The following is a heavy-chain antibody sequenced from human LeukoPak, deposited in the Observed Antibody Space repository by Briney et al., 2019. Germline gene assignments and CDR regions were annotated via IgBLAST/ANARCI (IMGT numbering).Heavy chain of an antibody. V-gene: IGHV1-24*01. Sequence: ASVKVSCKVSGYTLTELSMHWVRQAPGKGLEWMRGFDPEDRETIYAQKFQGRVTMTEDTSTDTAYMELSSLRSEDTAVYYCATGSYYYDSSGYRHLDYWGQGTLVTVSS. CDR3: ATGSYYYDSSGYRHLDY. CDR1: GYTLTELS. CDR2: FDPEDRET. D-gene: IGHD3-22*01. J-gene: IGHJ4*02.